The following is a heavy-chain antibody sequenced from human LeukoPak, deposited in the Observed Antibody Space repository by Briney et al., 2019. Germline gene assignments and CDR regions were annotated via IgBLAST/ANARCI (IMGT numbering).Heavy chain of an antibody. Sequence: GASVKVSCKASGFTFTSSAMQWVRQARGQRLEWIGWIVVGSGNTNYAQNFQERVTITRGMSTSTAYMELSSLRSEDTAVYYCAANTPRVVREDAFDIWGQGTMVTVSP. CDR2: IVVGSGNT. J-gene: IGHJ3*02. V-gene: IGHV1-58*02. CDR3: AANTPRVVREDAFDI. D-gene: IGHD2-21*01. CDR1: GFTFTSSA.